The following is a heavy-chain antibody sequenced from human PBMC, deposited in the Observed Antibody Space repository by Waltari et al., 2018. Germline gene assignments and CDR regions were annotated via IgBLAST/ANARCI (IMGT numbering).Heavy chain of an antibody. CDR3: ARDPPMVPAQGGYGMDV. D-gene: IGHD2-2*01. V-gene: IGHV4-34*01. J-gene: IGHJ6*02. CDR2: INHSGST. Sequence: QVQLQQWGAGLLKPSETLSLTCAVYGGSFSGYYWRWIRQPPGKGLEWIGEINHSGSTNYNPSLKSRVTISVDTSKNQFSLKLSSVTAADTAVYYCARDPPMVPAQGGYGMDVWGQGTTVTVSS. CDR1: GGSFSGYY.